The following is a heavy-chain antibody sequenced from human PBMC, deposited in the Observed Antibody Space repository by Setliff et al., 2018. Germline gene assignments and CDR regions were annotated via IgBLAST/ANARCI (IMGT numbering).Heavy chain of an antibody. Sequence: SETLSLTCTVSGGSISSSSYYWGWIRQPPGKGLEWIGSIYYSGSTYYNPSLKSRVTISVDTSKNQFSLNLTSVTAADTAVYYCAREGFYCTNGVCYRPFDYWGQGTLVTVSS. CDR1: GGSISSSSYY. J-gene: IGHJ4*02. CDR3: AREGFYCTNGVCYRPFDY. V-gene: IGHV4-39*07. D-gene: IGHD2-8*01. CDR2: IYYSGST.